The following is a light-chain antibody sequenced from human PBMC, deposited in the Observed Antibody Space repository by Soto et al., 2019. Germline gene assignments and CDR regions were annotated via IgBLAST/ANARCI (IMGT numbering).Light chain of an antibody. V-gene: IGKV1-39*01. CDR3: QQTYSTPVT. CDR2: AAS. CDR1: QTISRN. J-gene: IGKJ4*01. Sequence: DIQMTQSPSSLSASVGDRITITCRASQTISRNLNWYQQKPGKAPKLLIHAASNLHSGVPSRFSGSGSGTDFTLTISSLQPEDSATYYCQQTYSTPVTFGGGTKVEIK.